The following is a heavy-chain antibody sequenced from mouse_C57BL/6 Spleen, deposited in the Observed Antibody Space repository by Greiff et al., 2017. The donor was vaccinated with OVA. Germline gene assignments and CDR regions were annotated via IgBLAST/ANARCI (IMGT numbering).Heavy chain of an antibody. CDR1: GYAFTNYL. CDR2: INPGSGGT. J-gene: IGHJ1*03. V-gene: IGHV1-54*01. D-gene: IGHD2-1*01. CDR3: AREGDGTWYFDV. Sequence: VQLQQSGAELVRPGTSVKVSCKASGYAFTNYLIEWVKQRPGQGLEWIGVINPGSGGTNYNEKFKGKATLTADKSSSTAYMQLSSLTSEDSAVYFCAREGDGTWYFDVWGTGTTVTVSS.